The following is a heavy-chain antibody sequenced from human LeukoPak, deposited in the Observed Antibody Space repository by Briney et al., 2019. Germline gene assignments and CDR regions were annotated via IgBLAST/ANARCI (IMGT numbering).Heavy chain of an antibody. D-gene: IGHD4-11*01. CDR1: GYTFTSYD. V-gene: IGHV1-8*01. J-gene: IGHJ6*03. CDR3: ARSIHSKTSFYYYMDV. CDR2: MNPNSGNT. Sequence: ASVKVSCKASGYTFTSYDINWVRQATGQGLEWMGWMNPNSGNTGYAQKFQGRVTMTRNTSISTAYMELSSLRSEDTAVYYCARSIHSKTSFYYYMDVRGKGTTVTVSS.